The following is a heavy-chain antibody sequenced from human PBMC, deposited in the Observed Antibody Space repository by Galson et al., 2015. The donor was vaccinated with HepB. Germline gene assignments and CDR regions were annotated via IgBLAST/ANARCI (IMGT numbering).Heavy chain of an antibody. CDR1: GFALTIYW. D-gene: IGHD3-16*01. Sequence: SLRLSCAVSGFALTIYWMTWVRQAPGKGLEWVASINQHDSEKYHVDSVKGRFTVSRDIAKNSLYLQMDGLRAEDTAVYYCTRGHWALDMWGRGTAVTVSS. CDR3: TRGHWALDM. J-gene: IGHJ3*01. V-gene: IGHV3-7*01. CDR2: INQHDSEK.